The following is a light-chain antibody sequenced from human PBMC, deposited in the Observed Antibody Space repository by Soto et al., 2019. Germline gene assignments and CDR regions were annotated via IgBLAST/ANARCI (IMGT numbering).Light chain of an antibody. V-gene: IGKV3-20*01. CDR3: QQYSTSPPEYT. CDR2: GAS. CDR1: QTVSNTY. J-gene: IGKJ2*01. Sequence: EIVLTQSPGTRSLSPGERATLSGRSSQTVSNTYLAWYQQKPGQAPRLLIYGASSRATGIQDRFSGSGSGTDFTLTISRLEPEDFAVYYCQQYSTSPPEYTFGQGTKLEIK.